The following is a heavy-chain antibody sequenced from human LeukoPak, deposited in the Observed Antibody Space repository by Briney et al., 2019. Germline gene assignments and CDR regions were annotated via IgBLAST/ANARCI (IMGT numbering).Heavy chain of an antibody. CDR1: GYTFTGYY. CDR2: INPNSGGT. D-gene: IGHD6-13*01. CDR3: AREASAYSSSRRNAFDI. J-gene: IGHJ3*02. Sequence: ASVKVSCKASGYTFTGYYMHWVRQAPGQGLEWMGWINPNSGGTNYAQKFQGRVTMTRDTSISTAYMELSSLRSEDTAVYYCAREASAYSSSRRNAFDIWGQGTMVTVSS. V-gene: IGHV1-2*02.